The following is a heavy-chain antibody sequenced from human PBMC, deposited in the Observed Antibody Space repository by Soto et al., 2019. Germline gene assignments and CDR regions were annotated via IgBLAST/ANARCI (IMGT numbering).Heavy chain of an antibody. Sequence: GGSLRLSCAASGFTFSSYAMSWFRQAPGKGLEWVSAISGSGGSTYYADSVKGRFTISRDNSKNTLYLQMNSLRAEDTAVYYCAKGVKYYDMLTGYYNTSGMIDIWGKAKMVTVSS. D-gene: IGHD3-9*01. V-gene: IGHV3-23*01. CDR1: GFTFSSYA. CDR3: AKGVKYYDMLTGYYNTSGMIDI. J-gene: IGHJ3*02. CDR2: ISGSGGST.